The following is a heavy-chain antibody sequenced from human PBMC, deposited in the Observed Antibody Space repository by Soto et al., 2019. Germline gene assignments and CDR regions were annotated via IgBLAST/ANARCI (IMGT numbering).Heavy chain of an antibody. J-gene: IGHJ4*02. Sequence: GGSLRLSCAASGFTFTRYSMNWVRQAPGKGLEWVSSTSSTTNYIYYGDSMKGRFTISRDNAKNSLYLEMNSLRAEDTAVYYCARESEDLTSNFDYWGQGTLVTVSS. V-gene: IGHV3-21*06. CDR2: TSSTTNYI. CDR3: ARESEDLTSNFDY. CDR1: GFTFTRYS.